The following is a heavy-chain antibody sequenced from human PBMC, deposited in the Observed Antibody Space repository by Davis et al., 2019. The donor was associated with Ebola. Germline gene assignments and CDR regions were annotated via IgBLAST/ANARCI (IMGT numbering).Heavy chain of an antibody. Sequence: MPSETLSLTCTVSGGSISSYYWSWIRQPPGKGLEWIGYIYYSGSTNYNPSLKSRVTISVDTSKNQFSLKLSSVTAADTAVYYCAREVRYYYYYGMDVWGQGTTVTVSS. J-gene: IGHJ6*02. CDR1: GGSISSYY. CDR2: IYYSGST. V-gene: IGHV4-59*12. CDR3: AREVRYYYYYGMDV.